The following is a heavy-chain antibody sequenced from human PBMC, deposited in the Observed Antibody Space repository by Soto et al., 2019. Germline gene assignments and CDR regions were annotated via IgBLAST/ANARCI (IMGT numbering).Heavy chain of an antibody. Sequence: EVQLLESGGGLVQPGGSLRLSCTGSGFTFSDYAMNWVRQAPGKGLEWVSSISHSGGRTYYADSVRGRFTISRDNAKNTLYLQMNSLRAEDTAVFYCARTLWFGEIFYQSDYWGQGALVTVSS. D-gene: IGHD3-10*01. CDR2: ISHSGGRT. J-gene: IGHJ4*02. CDR3: ARTLWFGEIFYQSDY. CDR1: GFTFSDYA. V-gene: IGHV3-23*01.